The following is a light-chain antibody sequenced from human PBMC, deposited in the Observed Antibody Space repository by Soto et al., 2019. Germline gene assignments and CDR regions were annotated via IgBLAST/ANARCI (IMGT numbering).Light chain of an antibody. CDR3: QQSYSRVT. CDR1: QSISSY. V-gene: IGKV1-39*01. CDR2: AAS. Sequence: DIQMTQSPSSLSASVGDRVTITCRASQSISSYLSWYQRKPGKAPKLLIYAASSLQSGVPSRFSGSGSGTDFTLTISSLQPEDFATYFCQQSYSRVTFGQGTKVDIK. J-gene: IGKJ1*01.